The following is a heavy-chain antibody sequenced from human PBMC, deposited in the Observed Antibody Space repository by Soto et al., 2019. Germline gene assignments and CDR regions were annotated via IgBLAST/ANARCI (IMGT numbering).Heavy chain of an antibody. CDR1: GFTFSSYT. Sequence: EVQLVESGGGLVKPGGSLRLSFAASGFTFSSYTMNWVRQAPGKGLEWVSSISSRSSYIYYADSVKGRFTISRDNAKISVYLQMNSLRAEDTAVYYCARDQRYDFWSGYYRDYGMDVWGQGTTVTVSS. V-gene: IGHV3-21*02. D-gene: IGHD3-3*01. J-gene: IGHJ6*02. CDR3: ARDQRYDFWSGYYRDYGMDV. CDR2: ISSRSSYI.